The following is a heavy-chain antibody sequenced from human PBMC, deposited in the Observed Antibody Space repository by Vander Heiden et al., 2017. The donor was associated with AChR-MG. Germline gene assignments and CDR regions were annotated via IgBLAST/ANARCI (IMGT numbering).Heavy chain of an antibody. V-gene: IGHV2-5*01. CDR1: GFSLSTSGVG. J-gene: IGHJ6*03. D-gene: IGHD3-10*01. Sequence: QITLKESGPTLVKPPHTLTLTCTFPGFSLSTSGVGVGWIRQPPGKAREWVAIIDWNDDKRYSPSLKSRLTSTKDTSKNQVVLTMTNMDPVDTATYYCALEVNYYYMDVWGKGTTVTVSS. CDR3: ALEVNYYYMDV. CDR2: IDWNDDK.